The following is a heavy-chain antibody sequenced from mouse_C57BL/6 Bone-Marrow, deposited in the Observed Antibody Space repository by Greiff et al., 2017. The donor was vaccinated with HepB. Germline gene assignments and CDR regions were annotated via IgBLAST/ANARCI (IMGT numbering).Heavy chain of an antibody. CDR1: GFNIKDDY. CDR2: IDPENGDT. J-gene: IGHJ2*01. D-gene: IGHD1-1*01. V-gene: IGHV14-4*01. Sequence: EVQLQQSGAELVRPGASVKLSCTASGFNIKDDYMHWVKQRPEQGLEWIGWIDPENGDTEYASKFQGKATITADTSSNTAYLQLSSLTSEDTAVYYCTTEYYGSSYGRDYWGQGTTLTVSS. CDR3: TTEYYGSSYGRDY.